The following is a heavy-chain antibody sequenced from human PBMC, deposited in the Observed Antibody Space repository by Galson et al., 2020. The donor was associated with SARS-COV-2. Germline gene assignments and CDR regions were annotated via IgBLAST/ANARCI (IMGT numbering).Heavy chain of an antibody. CDR2: ISSDGTNK. CDR1: GFIFTTSD. CDR3: ARGGSGDLLSFFDY. J-gene: IGHJ4*02. D-gene: IGHD3-10*01. Sequence: GESLKISCAASGFIFTTSDMHWVRQAPGKGLEWVAVISSDGTNKYYADSVKGRITISRDNSKNTLYVQMNSLRTEDTAVYYCARGGSGDLLSFFDYWGQGTLVTVSS. V-gene: IGHV3-30-3*01.